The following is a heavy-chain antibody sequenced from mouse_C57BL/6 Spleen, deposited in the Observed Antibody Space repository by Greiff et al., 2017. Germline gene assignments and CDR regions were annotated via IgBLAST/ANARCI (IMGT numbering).Heavy chain of an antibody. D-gene: IGHD1-1*01. CDR1: GFNIKDYY. CDR2: IDPEDGET. J-gene: IGHJ4*01. V-gene: IGHV14-2*01. CDR3: ARWGVVAKVYYAMDY. Sequence: EVKLQESGAELVKPGASVKLSCTASGFNIKDYYMHWVKQRTEQGLEWIGRIDPEDGETKYAPKFQGKATITADTSSNTAYLQLSSLTSEDTAVYYCARWGVVAKVYYAMDYWGQGTSVTVSS.